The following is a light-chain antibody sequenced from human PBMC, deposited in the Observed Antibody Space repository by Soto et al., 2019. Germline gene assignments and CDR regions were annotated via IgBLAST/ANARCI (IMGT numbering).Light chain of an antibody. J-gene: IGKJ1*01. CDR1: QSSSSW. CDR3: QQYNSYALT. V-gene: IGKV1-5*01. CDR2: DAS. Sequence: DIQMTQSPSTLSASVGARVTITCRASQSSSSWLAWYQQKPGKAPKLLIYDASSLESGVPSRFSGSGSGTEFTLTISSLQPDEFATYYCQQYNSYALTFGQGTKVEIK.